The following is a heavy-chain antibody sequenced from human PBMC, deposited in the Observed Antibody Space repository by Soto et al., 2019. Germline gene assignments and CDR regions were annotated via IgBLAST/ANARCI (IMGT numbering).Heavy chain of an antibody. D-gene: IGHD6-19*01. Sequence: QVQLVQSGAEVKKPGASVTVSCKTSGYTFSNYGINWERQAPGQGLEWMGWISGYNGNTNYAQTLEGRVTMTLDKSTGTVYMELRSLKSDDTAIYYCSRFIMVGGWFDPNYYHGMDVWGQGTTVTVSS. V-gene: IGHV1-18*01. CDR2: ISGYNGNT. CDR3: SRFIMVGGWFDPNYYHGMDV. J-gene: IGHJ6*02. CDR1: GYTFSNYG.